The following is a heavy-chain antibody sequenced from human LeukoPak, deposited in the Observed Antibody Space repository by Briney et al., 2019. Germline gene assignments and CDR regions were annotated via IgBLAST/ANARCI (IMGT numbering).Heavy chain of an antibody. CDR1: EYTFTSYD. J-gene: IGHJ4*02. CDR2: MNPNSGNT. Sequence: GASVKVSCKASEYTFTSYDINWVRQATGQGLEWMGWMNPNSGNTGYAQKFQGRVTMTRNTSISTAYMELSSLRSEDTAVYYCARSAKTTVVTPGNYWGQGTLVTVSS. V-gene: IGHV1-8*01. CDR3: ARSAKTTVVTPGNY. D-gene: IGHD4-23*01.